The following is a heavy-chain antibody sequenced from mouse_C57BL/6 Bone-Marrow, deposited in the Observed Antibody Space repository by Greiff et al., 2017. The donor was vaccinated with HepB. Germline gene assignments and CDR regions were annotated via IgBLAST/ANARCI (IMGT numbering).Heavy chain of an antibody. Sequence: EVMLVESGGGLVKPGGSLKLSCAASGFTFSSYAMSWVRQTPEKRLEWVATISDGGSYTYYPDNVKGRFTISRDNAKNNRYLQMSHLKSEDTAMYYCASLLSRFAYWGQGTLVTVSA. D-gene: IGHD2-1*01. CDR1: GFTFSSYA. J-gene: IGHJ3*01. CDR2: ISDGGSYT. V-gene: IGHV5-4*03. CDR3: ASLLSRFAY.